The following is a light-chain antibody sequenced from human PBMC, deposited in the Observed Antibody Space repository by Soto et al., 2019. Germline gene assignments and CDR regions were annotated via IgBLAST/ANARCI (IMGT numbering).Light chain of an antibody. CDR3: QQYNNWPWT. J-gene: IGKJ1*01. CDR1: QSASSD. Sequence: LAQSPGTLSLSPGDRATLSCGASQSASSDLAWYQQRPGQAPRLLIYGASTRATGIPARFSGSGSGTEFTLTISSLQSEDFVVYYCQQYNNWPWTFGQGTKVDIK. V-gene: IGKV3-15*01. CDR2: GAS.